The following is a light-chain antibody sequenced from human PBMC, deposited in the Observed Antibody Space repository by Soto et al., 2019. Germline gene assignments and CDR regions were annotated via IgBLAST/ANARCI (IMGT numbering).Light chain of an antibody. CDR2: AAS. V-gene: IGKV1-39*01. J-gene: IGKJ4*01. Sequence: IQMTQSPSSLSASVGDRVTITCRTSQSIDNYLNWYQQKPGKAPKLLIFAASTLQSGVPSRFSGSGSGTEFTLTISSLQPDDFATFYCQQYDDYPLTFGGGTKVDIK. CDR3: QQYDDYPLT. CDR1: QSIDNY.